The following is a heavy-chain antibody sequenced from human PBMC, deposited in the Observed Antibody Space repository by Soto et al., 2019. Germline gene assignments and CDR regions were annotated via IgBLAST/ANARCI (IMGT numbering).Heavy chain of an antibody. V-gene: IGHV3-30-3*01. Sequence: QVQLVESGGGVVQPGRSLRLSCAASGFTFSSYAMHWVRQAPGKGLEWVAVISYDGSNKYYADSVKGRFTISRDNSKNTLYLQMNSLRAEDTAVYYCARDLWELNYSGMDVWGQGTTVTVSS. CDR1: GFTFSSYA. CDR3: ARDLWELNYSGMDV. D-gene: IGHD1-26*01. CDR2: ISYDGSNK. J-gene: IGHJ6*02.